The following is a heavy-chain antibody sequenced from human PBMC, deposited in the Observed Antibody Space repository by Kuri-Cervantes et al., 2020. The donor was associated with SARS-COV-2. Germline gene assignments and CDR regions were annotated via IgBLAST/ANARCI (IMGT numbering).Heavy chain of an antibody. D-gene: IGHD2-21*01. CDR1: GDSVSSNSAA. CDR2: TYYRSKWYN. V-gene: IGHV6-1*01. J-gene: IGHJ4*02. CDR3: ARDRCRDCYSPYYFDY. Sequence: SQTLSLTCAISGDSVSSNSAAWNWIRQSPSRGLEWLGRTYYRSKWYNDYAVSVKSRITINPDTSKNQFSLQLNSVTPEDTAVYYCARDRCRDCYSPYYFDYWGQGTLVTVSS.